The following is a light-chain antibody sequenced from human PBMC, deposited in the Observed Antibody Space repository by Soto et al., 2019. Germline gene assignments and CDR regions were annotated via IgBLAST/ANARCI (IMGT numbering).Light chain of an antibody. Sequence: QSVLTQPPSASGTPGQRVTISCSGSSSNIGSNYVYWYQQLPGTAPKLLIYSNKQRPSGVPDRFSGSKSGTSASLAISGLRSEDEADYYCAAWDDSLSGVVFGGGTKLTVL. CDR3: AAWDDSLSGVV. J-gene: IGLJ2*01. CDR2: SNK. CDR1: SSNIGSNY. V-gene: IGLV1-47*02.